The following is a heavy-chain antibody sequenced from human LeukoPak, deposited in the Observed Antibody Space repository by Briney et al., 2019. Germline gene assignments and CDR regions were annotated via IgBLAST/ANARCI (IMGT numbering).Heavy chain of an antibody. Sequence: SSETLSLTCAVYGGSFSGYYWSWIRKPPGKGLEWIGEINHSGSTNYNPSLKSRVTISVDTSKNQFSLKLSSVTAADTAVYYCARGRRITMIVVVITRRFDYWGQGTLVTVSS. CDR1: GGSFSGYY. CDR3: ARGRRITMIVVVITRRFDY. CDR2: INHSGST. J-gene: IGHJ4*02. D-gene: IGHD3-22*01. V-gene: IGHV4-34*01.